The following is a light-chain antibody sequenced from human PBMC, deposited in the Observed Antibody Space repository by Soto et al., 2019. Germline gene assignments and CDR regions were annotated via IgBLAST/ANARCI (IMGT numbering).Light chain of an antibody. CDR3: QQYGIAPT. J-gene: IGKJ1*01. CDR1: HSVSSNY. CDR2: DVS. V-gene: IGKV3-20*01. Sequence: EIVLTQSPGTLSLSPGERATLSCRSSHSVSSNYLAWYQQKPGQAPRLLIYDVSSRATGIPDRFSGSGSGTDFTVTISRLEPVDFAVYYCQQYGIAPTFGQGTKVEIK.